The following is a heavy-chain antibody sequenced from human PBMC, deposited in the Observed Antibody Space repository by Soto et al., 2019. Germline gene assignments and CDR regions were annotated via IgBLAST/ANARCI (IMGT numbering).Heavy chain of an antibody. CDR2: VFHGGST. CDR1: GASITSSHW. Sequence: QVQLQESGPGLVKPSGTLSLTCDVFGASITSSHWWSWVRQSPGGGLEWIGEVFHGGSTNYNPSLKGRVTVSVDKSKNQFSLILTSLTAADAAVYYCARDRRNFGVPFDTCGQGIRVTVSS. V-gene: IGHV4-4*02. J-gene: IGHJ4*02. D-gene: IGHD2-8*01. CDR3: ARDRRNFGVPFDT.